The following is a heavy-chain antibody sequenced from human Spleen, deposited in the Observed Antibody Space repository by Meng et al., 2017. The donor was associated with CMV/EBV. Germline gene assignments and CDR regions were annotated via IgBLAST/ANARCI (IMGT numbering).Heavy chain of an antibody. V-gene: IGHV4-34*01. CDR2: VNHSGRT. D-gene: IGHD3-10*01. CDR1: GGSFSGYY. CDR3: ARPPRRGNWFDP. Sequence: SETLSLTCGVYGGSFSGYYWSWIRQPPGKGLEWIGEVNHSGRTNYNPSLKSRVTISVDTSKNQFSLKLSSVTAADTAVYYCARPPRRGNWFDPWGQGTLVTVSS. J-gene: IGHJ5*02.